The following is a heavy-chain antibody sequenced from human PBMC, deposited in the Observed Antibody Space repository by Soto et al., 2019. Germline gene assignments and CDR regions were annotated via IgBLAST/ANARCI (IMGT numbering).Heavy chain of an antibody. CDR2: VYHTGDT. Sequence: SETLSLTCGVSGGTVASSHWWSWVRQSPGRGLEWIGNVYHTGDTNFNPSLRSRVTFSVDKSNNQFSLRPTSVTAADTAVYFCAREIVTAGGNNYFDPWGHGTMVTVYS. V-gene: IGHV4-4*02. D-gene: IGHD2-21*02. J-gene: IGHJ5*02. CDR1: GGTVASSHW. CDR3: AREIVTAGGNNYFDP.